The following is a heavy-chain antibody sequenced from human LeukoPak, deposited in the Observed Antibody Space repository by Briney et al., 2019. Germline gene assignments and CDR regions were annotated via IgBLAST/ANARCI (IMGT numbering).Heavy chain of an antibody. D-gene: IGHD1-26*01. CDR2: INSDGSST. J-gene: IGHJ4*02. CDR3: AKDRVRLGATNDLDY. CDR1: GFTFSSYW. Sequence: PGGSLRLSCAASGFTFSSYWMHWVRQAPRKGLVWVSRINSDGSSTSYADSVKGRFTISRDNSKNTLYLQMDSLRAEDTAVYYCAKDRVRLGATNDLDYWGQGTLVTVSS. V-gene: IGHV3-74*01.